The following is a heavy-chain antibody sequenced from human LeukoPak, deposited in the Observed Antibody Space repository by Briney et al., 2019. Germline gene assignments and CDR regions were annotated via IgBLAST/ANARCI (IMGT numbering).Heavy chain of an antibody. CDR1: GFTFSSYG. Sequence: GGSLRLSCAASGFTFSSYGMHWVRQAPGKGLEWVAVIWYDGSNKYYADSVKGRFTISRDNSKNTLYLQMNSLRAEDTAVYYCAKGRSCGGDCYKYFQHWGQGTLVTVSS. CDR2: IWYDGSNK. CDR3: AKGRSCGGDCYKYFQH. V-gene: IGHV3-33*06. D-gene: IGHD2-21*02. J-gene: IGHJ1*01.